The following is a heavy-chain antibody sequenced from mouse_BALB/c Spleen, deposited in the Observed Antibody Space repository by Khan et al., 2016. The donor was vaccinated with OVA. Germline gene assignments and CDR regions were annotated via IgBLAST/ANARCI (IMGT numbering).Heavy chain of an antibody. CDR2: ISYSGST. J-gene: IGHJ4*01. D-gene: IGHD1-1*01. CDR3: ARGNSYGYAMDY. CDR1: GYSITSNYA. Sequence: EVQLQESGPGLVKPSQSLSLTCTVTGYSITSNYAWNWIRQFPGNKLEWMGYISYSGSTNYNPSLKSRISITRDTSKNQFFLQLNSVTTEDTATYYCARGNSYGYAMDYWGQGTSITVSS. V-gene: IGHV3-2*02.